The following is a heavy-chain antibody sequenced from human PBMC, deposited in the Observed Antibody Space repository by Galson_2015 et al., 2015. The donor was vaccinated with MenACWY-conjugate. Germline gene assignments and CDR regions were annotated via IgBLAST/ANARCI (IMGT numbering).Heavy chain of an antibody. CDR3: ARGIQLRFLEPPYYLDV. CDR2: INRDGTST. V-gene: IGHV3-74*01. D-gene: IGHD3-3*01. J-gene: IGHJ6*03. Sequence: SLRLSCAASGFTFSNYWMHWVRQTPGKGLVWVSRINRDGTSTTYADSVKGRFNVSRDNTKNVLFLQMTSLTVEDTAVYYCARGIQLRFLEPPYYLDVWGRGTTVIVSS. CDR1: GFTFSNYW.